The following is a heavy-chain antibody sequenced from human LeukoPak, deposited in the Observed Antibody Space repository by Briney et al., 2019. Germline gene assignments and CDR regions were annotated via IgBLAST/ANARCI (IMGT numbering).Heavy chain of an antibody. CDR1: GGSISSGGYS. Sequence: PSQTLSLTCAVSGGSISSGGYSWSWIRQPPGKGLEWIGYIYHSGSTYYNPSLKSRVTMSVDRSKNQFSLKLSSVTAADTAVYYCASVYHSSGTLIDYWGQGTLVTVSS. CDR3: ASVYHSSGTLIDY. CDR2: IYHSGST. D-gene: IGHD3-22*01. V-gene: IGHV4-30-2*01. J-gene: IGHJ4*02.